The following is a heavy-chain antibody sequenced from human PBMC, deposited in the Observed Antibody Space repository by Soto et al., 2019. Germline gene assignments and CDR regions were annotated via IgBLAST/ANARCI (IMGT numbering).Heavy chain of an antibody. Sequence: QVQLVQSGAEVKKPGSSVKVSCKASGGTFSSYAISWVRQAPGQGLEWMGGIIPIFGTANYAQKFQGRVTITADESTSTAYMELSSLRSEDTAVYYCARVSDYYGSGSYYRGYYYYGMDVWGQGTTVTVSS. D-gene: IGHD3-10*01. CDR3: ARVSDYYGSGSYYRGYYYYGMDV. J-gene: IGHJ6*02. CDR1: GGTFSSYA. V-gene: IGHV1-69*01. CDR2: IIPIFGTA.